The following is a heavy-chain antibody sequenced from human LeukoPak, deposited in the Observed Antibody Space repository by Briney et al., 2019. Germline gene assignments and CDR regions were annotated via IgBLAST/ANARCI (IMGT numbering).Heavy chain of an antibody. D-gene: IGHD2-15*01. V-gene: IGHV4-34*01. J-gene: IGHJ6*03. Sequence: ASETLSLTCTVSGGSISSYYWSWIRQPPGKGLEWIGEINHSGSTNYNPSLKSRVTISVDTSKNQFSLKLSSVTAADTAVYYCARWVVAADYYYYMDVWGKGTTVTVSS. CDR1: GGSISSYY. CDR3: ARWVVAADYYYYMDV. CDR2: INHSGST.